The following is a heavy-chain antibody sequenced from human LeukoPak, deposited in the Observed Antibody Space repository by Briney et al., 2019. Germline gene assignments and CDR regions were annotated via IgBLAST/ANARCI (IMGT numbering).Heavy chain of an antibody. D-gene: IGHD2-15*01. CDR1: GYTFTGYY. CDR2: IDPNTGVT. V-gene: IGHV1-2*02. CDR3: ASLIVVYPIARLDGFDV. J-gene: IGHJ3*01. Sequence: GASVKVSCKASGYTFTGYYMHWVRQAPGQGLEWMGWIDPNTGVTNYAQEFQGRVTMTRDTSVSTGYMELSRLTSDDTAVYYCASLIVVYPIARLDGFDVWGQGTMVSVSS.